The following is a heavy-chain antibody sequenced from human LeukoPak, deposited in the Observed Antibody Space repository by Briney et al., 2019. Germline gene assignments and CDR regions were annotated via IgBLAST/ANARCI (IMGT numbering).Heavy chain of an antibody. V-gene: IGHV3-74*01. CDR3: ASGGYSPRY. CDR1: GFTFSSYW. J-gene: IGHJ4*02. D-gene: IGHD3-10*01. Sequence: GGSLRLSCAASGFTFSSYWMHWVRQAPGKGLVRVSRINSDGSSTSYADSVKGRFTISRDNAKNTLYLQMNSLRAEDAAVYYCASGGYSPRYWGQGTLVTVSS. CDR2: INSDGSST.